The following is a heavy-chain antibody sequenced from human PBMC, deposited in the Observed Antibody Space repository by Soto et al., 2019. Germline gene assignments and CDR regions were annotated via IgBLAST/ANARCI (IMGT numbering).Heavy chain of an antibody. CDR1: GFTFSSYG. V-gene: IGHV3-30*18. J-gene: IGHJ4*02. CDR3: AKDIVRYTYGACDY. CDR2: IAYDGSNK. D-gene: IGHD5-18*01. Sequence: QVQLVESGGAVVQPGKSLRLSCAASGFTFSSYGMYWVRQAPGKGLEWVAAIAYDGSNKYHADYVKGRFTISRDNSKNTLYLQMNSLIVEDTDVYYCAKDIVRYTYGACDYWGQGALVTVSS.